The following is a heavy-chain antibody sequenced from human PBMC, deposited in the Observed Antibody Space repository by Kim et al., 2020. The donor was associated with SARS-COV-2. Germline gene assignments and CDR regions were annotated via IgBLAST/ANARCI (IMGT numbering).Heavy chain of an antibody. J-gene: IGHJ1*01. CDR3: AKVTSGSSGWFEYFQH. Sequence: GGSLRLSCAASGFTFNSYAMSWVRQAPGKGLEWVSAIRDSGGSTNYADSVKGRFTISRDNSKNTLYLQMDSLRAEDTAVYYCAKVTSGSSGWFEYFQHWGQGTLVTVSS. V-gene: IGHV3-23*01. CDR1: GFTFNSYA. D-gene: IGHD6-19*01. CDR2: IRDSGGST.